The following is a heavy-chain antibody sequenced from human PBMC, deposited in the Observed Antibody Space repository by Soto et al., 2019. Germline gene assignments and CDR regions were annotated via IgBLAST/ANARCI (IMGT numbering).Heavy chain of an antibody. CDR1: GFTFSSYS. J-gene: IGHJ6*02. Sequence: PGGSLRLSCAASGFTFSSYSMNWVRQAPGKGLEWVSSISSSSSYIYYADSVRGRFTISRDNAKNSLYLQMNSLRAEDTAVYYCARDLRIPTIFGVVISPNYYYGMDVWGQGTTVTVSS. CDR2: ISSSSSYI. V-gene: IGHV3-21*01. D-gene: IGHD3-3*01. CDR3: ARDLRIPTIFGVVISPNYYYGMDV.